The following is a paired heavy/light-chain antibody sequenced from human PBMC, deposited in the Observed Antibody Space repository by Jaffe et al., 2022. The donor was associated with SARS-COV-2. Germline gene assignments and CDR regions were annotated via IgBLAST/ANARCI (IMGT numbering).Light chain of an antibody. V-gene: IGKV3-11*01. Sequence: EIVLTQSPATLSLSPGERATLSCRASQSISTFLVWYQQKPGQAPRLLIYDASSRATGIPARFSGSGSGTDFTLTISSLEPEDFAVYYCQQRGNWPPWTFGQGTKLDIK. CDR2: DAS. CDR3: QQRGNWPPWT. CDR1: QSISTF. J-gene: IGKJ2*02.
Heavy chain of an antibody. CDR2: IVPIFDTA. Sequence: QVQLVQSGAEVKKPGSSVKVSCKASGGTFRNNAINWVRQAPGQGLEWVGGIVPIFDTAKYAQKFQGRVTITADDSANTAYMQLSSLRSEDTAVYYCVAILTGDYSYDYWGQGTLVTVSS. J-gene: IGHJ4*02. V-gene: IGHV1-69*01. CDR3: VAILTGDYSYDY. CDR1: GGTFRNNA. D-gene: IGHD3-9*01.